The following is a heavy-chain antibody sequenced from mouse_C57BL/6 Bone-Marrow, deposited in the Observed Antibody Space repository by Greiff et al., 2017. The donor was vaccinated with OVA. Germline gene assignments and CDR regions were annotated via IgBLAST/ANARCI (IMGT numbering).Heavy chain of an antibody. J-gene: IGHJ4*01. V-gene: IGHV1-5*01. CDR2: IYPGNSDT. CDR1: GYTFTSYW. D-gene: IGHD1-1*01. Sequence: EVKLVESGTVLARPGASVKMSCKTSGYTFTSYWMHWVKQRPGQGLEWIGAIYPGNSDTSYNQKFKGKAKLTAVTSASTAYMELNSLPNEDSAVYYCTKKIYYGRRDYAMDDWGQGTSVTVSS. CDR3: TKKIYYGRRDYAMDD.